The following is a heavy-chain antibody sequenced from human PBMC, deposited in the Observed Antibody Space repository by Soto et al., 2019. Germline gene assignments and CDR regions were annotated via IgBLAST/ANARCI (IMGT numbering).Heavy chain of an antibody. Sequence: GGSLRLSCAASGFTFSSYAMSWVRQSPGKGLEWVSAISGSGGSTYYADSVKGRFTISRDNSKNTLYLQMNSLRAEDTAVYYCAKSTIFGVGSNFDYWGQGTLVTVSS. J-gene: IGHJ4*02. CDR1: GFTFSSYA. V-gene: IGHV3-23*01. D-gene: IGHD3-3*01. CDR3: AKSTIFGVGSNFDY. CDR2: ISGSGGST.